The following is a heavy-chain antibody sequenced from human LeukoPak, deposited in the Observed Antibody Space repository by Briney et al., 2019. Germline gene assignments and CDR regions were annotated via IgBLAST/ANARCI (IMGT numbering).Heavy chain of an antibody. CDR1: GFTFSSYA. V-gene: IGHV3-23*01. D-gene: IGHD1-26*01. CDR2: ISGGNT. Sequence: GGSLRLSCEAFGFTFSSYAMSWARQAPGKGLEWVSLISGGNTYYADSVKGRFTISRDNSKNTLYLQKSSLRVEDTAVYYCAKSAPRGSHWPTWGQGTLVTVSS. CDR3: AKSAPRGSHWPT. J-gene: IGHJ4*02.